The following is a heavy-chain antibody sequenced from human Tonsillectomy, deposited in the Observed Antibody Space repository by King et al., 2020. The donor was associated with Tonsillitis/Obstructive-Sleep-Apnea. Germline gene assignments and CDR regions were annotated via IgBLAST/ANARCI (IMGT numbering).Heavy chain of an antibody. CDR3: ARVYESYVANSGGYYFDH. D-gene: IGHD4-23*01. CDR1: GASISSVNHY. Sequence: QLQESGPSLVKPSQTLSLTCAVSGASISSVNHYWTWIRQHPGKGLEWIGYIYYTGSTFYNPSLKSRVTISVDLSANQFSLRLSSVTAADTAVYFCARVYESYVANSGGYYFDHWGQGSLVTVSS. CDR2: IYYTGST. J-gene: IGHJ4*02. V-gene: IGHV4-31*11.